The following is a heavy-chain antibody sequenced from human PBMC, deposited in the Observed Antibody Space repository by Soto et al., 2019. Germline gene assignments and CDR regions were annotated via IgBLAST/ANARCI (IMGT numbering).Heavy chain of an antibody. Sequence: GASVEIGCEACGDSFTIYGISGVRQAPGQGLEWMGWISAYNGNTNYAQKLQGRVTMTTDTSTSTAYMELRSLRSDDTAVYYCARDRSIGELLYLYYYYGMDVWGQGTTVTVSS. CDR3: ARDRSIGELLYLYYYYGMDV. CDR1: GDSFTIYG. D-gene: IGHD3-10*01. V-gene: IGHV1-18*04. CDR2: ISAYNGNT. J-gene: IGHJ6*02.